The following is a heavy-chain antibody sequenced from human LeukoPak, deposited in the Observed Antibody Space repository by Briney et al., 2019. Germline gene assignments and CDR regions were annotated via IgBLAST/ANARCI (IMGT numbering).Heavy chain of an antibody. V-gene: IGHV1-69*06. CDR2: IIPIFGTA. D-gene: IGHD6-19*01. J-gene: IGHJ4*02. Sequence: SVKVSCKASGGTFNSYPVSWVRQAPGQGLEWMGGIIPIFGTANYAQKFQGRVTITADKSTSTAYMELSSLRSEDTAVYYCARGQQWLVLGYFDYWGQGTLVTVSS. CDR1: GGTFNSYP. CDR3: ARGQQWLVLGYFDY.